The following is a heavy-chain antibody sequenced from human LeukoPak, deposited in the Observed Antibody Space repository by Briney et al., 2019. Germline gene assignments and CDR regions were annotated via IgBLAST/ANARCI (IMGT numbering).Heavy chain of an antibody. D-gene: IGHD6-25*01. J-gene: IGHJ6*03. CDR3: AKSGYYYYMDV. CDR2: ISGSGGDT. CDR1: GFNFRNYA. V-gene: IGHV3-23*01. Sequence: GVLRLFGAASGFNFRNYAMHWVRQAPGKGLEWVSAISGSGGDTYYADSVKGRFTISRDNSKNTLYLQMNSLRTEDTALYYCAKSGYYYYMDVWGKGTTVTVSS.